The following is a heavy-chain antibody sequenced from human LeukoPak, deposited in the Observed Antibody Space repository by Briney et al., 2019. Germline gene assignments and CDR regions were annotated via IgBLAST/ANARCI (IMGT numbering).Heavy chain of an antibody. J-gene: IGHJ6*02. CDR2: ISYDGTKK. Sequence: GGSLRLSCAASGFTFSGYGMHWVRQAPGKGLEWVAVISYDGTKKFYADSVKGRFTISIDNSKSTLYLQMNSLRAEDTAVYSCAKVDGYTDPRNGMDVWGQGTTVTVSS. D-gene: IGHD5-24*01. CDR3: AKVDGYTDPRNGMDV. CDR1: GFTFSGYG. V-gene: IGHV3-30*18.